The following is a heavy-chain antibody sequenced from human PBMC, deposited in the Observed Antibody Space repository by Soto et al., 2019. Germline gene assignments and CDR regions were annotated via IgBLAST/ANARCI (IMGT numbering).Heavy chain of an antibody. J-gene: IGHJ5*02. CDR2: MYYTGSV. D-gene: IGHD2-15*01. CDR1: GFSIRSGGSY. Sequence: SEALSLTCTVSGFSIRSGGSYWSWLRQHPGKGLEWIGYMYYTGSVYYNPSLEGRGTISMDTSKNQFSLNLSSVTAADTAVYYCAIDGSGAEGAALASRSPRSFDP. CDR3: AIDGSGAEGAALASRSPRSFDP. V-gene: IGHV4-31*03.